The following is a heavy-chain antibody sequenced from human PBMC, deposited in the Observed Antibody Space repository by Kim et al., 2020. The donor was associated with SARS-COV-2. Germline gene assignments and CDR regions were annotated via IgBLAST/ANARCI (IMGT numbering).Heavy chain of an antibody. V-gene: IGHV3-30*07. J-gene: IGHJ4*02. D-gene: IGHD2-2*01. CDR3: ARDRGRYCSNSNCYAFDY. Sequence: KARFTSSRDSSKNTLYLHMNSLRAEDTAVYYCARDRGRYCSNSNCYAFDYWGQGTLVTVSS.